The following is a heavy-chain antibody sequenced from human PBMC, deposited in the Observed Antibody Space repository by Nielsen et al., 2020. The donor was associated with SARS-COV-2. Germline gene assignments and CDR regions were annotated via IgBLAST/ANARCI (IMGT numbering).Heavy chain of an antibody. CDR2: IYYSST. CDR3: ARDRAGVSFGI. D-gene: IGHD2-8*01. V-gene: IGHV4-30-2*01. CDR1: GDSISGGAYS. Sequence: SETLSLTCAVSGDSISGGAYSWSWIRQPPGKGLEWIGYIYYSSTYYNPSLQSRVSISVDRSNNHFSLNLRSVTAADTAVYYCARDRAGVSFGIWGQGTLVTVSS. J-gene: IGHJ3*02.